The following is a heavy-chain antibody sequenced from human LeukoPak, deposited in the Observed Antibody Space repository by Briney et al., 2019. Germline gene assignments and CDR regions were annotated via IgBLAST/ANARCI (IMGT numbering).Heavy chain of an antibody. CDR1: GIIFSNYA. V-gene: IGHV3-7*03. Sequence: GGSLRLSCAASGIIFSNYAMNWVRQAPGEGLELVANVDQDGSGRAYVDSVKGRFTISRDNAKNALYLQMNSLRADDTAVYYCARDATRGGDIDYWGQGTLVTVSS. D-gene: IGHD2-21*01. CDR2: VDQDGSGR. CDR3: ARDATRGGDIDY. J-gene: IGHJ4*02.